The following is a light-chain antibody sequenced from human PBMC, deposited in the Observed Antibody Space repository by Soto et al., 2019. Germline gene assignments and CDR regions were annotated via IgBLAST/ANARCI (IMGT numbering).Light chain of an antibody. CDR2: DDS. Sequence: SYELTQSPSVSVAPGQTARITCGGNHIGSKSVHWYQQKPGQAPVAVVYDDSDRPSGIPERFSGSNSGNKATLTISRVEAGDGADFYCQVWDSRSEHWVFGGGTKLTVL. CDR3: QVWDSRSEHWV. V-gene: IGLV3-21*02. CDR1: HIGSKS. J-gene: IGLJ3*02.